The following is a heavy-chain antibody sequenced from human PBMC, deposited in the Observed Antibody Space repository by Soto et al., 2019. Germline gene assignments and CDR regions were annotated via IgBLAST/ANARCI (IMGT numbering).Heavy chain of an antibody. V-gene: IGHV5-51*01. J-gene: IGHJ4*02. Sequence: GESLKISCKGSGYSFTTYWIAWVRQMPGKGLEWVGIIYPGDSDARYSPSFQGQVTISVDKSINSAFLQWNSLQASDTAMYYCARFNTGWYYFDQWGQGTLVTVSS. CDR1: GYSFTTYW. D-gene: IGHD6-19*01. CDR3: ARFNTGWYYFDQ. CDR2: IYPGDSDA.